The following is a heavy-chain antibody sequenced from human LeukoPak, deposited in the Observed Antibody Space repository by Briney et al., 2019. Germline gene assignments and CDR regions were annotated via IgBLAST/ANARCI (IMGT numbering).Heavy chain of an antibody. CDR3: AKDAEYYGGNPYFDY. CDR1: GFTFSSYG. D-gene: IGHD4-23*01. Sequence: GRSLRLSCAASGFTFSSYGMHWVRKAPGKGLEWVAVISYDGSNKYYADSVKGRFTISRDNSKNTLYLQMNSLRAEDTAVYYCAKDAEYYGGNPYFDYWGQGTLVTVSS. CDR2: ISYDGSNK. J-gene: IGHJ4*02. V-gene: IGHV3-30*18.